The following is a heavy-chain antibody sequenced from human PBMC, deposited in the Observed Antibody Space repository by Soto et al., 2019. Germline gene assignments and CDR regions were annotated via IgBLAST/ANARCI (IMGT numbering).Heavy chain of an antibody. CDR1: GGSISSVDYY. J-gene: IGHJ6*02. V-gene: IGHV4-31*03. CDR2: IYHTGST. Sequence: QVQLQESGPVLVKPSQTLSLTCTVSGGSISSVDYYWNWIRQLPGKGLEWIGYIYHTGSTYYNPSLKSRLLILVDTSKNQLSLRLTALTAADTAVYYCAREQVPTLDYYGMDVWGQGTTVTVSS. CDR3: AREQVPTLDYYGMDV.